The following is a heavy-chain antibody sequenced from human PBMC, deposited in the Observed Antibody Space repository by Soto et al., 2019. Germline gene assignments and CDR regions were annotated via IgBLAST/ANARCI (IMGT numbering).Heavy chain of an antibody. Sequence: SETLSLTCAVSGGSISSAGYSWSWIRQPPGKGLEWIGYIYHSGSTYYNPSLKSRVTISVDRSKNQFSLKLSSVTAADTAVYYCARGKYGDYISPIDYWGQGTLVTVSS. D-gene: IGHD4-17*01. CDR3: ARGKYGDYISPIDY. J-gene: IGHJ4*02. V-gene: IGHV4-30-2*01. CDR2: IYHSGST. CDR1: GGSISSAGYS.